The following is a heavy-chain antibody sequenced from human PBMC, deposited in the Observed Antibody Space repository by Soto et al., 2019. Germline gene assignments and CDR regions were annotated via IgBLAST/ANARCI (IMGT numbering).Heavy chain of an antibody. V-gene: IGHV3-15*01. J-gene: IGHJ4*02. D-gene: IGHD3-10*01. Sequence: GGSLRLSCAASGFTFSNAWMSWVRQAPGKGLEWVGRIKSKTDGGTTDYAAPVKSRFTITRDDSNNTLYLQMNSLKTEAAAVYYCTTEVLGVGELFDYWGRGTMVTV. CDR1: GFTFSNAW. CDR3: TTEVLGVGELFDY. CDR2: IKSKTDGGTT.